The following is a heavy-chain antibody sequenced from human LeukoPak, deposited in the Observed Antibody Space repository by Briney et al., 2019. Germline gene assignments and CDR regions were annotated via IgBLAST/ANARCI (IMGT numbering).Heavy chain of an antibody. V-gene: IGHV4-39*01. CDR2: VYYSGST. CDR3: ARTYSSSWYNWFDP. CDR1: GGSISSSSYY. D-gene: IGHD6-13*01. J-gene: IGHJ5*02. Sequence: SETLSLTCTVSGGSISSSSYYWGWIRQPPGKGLEWIGSVYYSGSTYYNPSLKSRVTISVDTSKNQFSLKLSSVTAADTAVYYCARTYSSSWYNWFDPWGQGTLVTVSS.